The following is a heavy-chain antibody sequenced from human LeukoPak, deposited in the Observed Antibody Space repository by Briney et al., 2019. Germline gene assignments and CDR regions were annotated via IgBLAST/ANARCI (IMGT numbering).Heavy chain of an antibody. J-gene: IGHJ6*03. CDR3: ARDRAAAGKSYYMDV. CDR1: GGTFSSYA. D-gene: IGHD6-25*01. Sequence: VASVKVSCKASGGTFSSYAISWVRQAPGQGLEWMGGIIPIFGTANYAQKFQDRVTITADKSASTAYMELSSLRSEDMAVYYCARDRAAAGKSYYMDVWGKGTTVTVSS. CDR2: IIPIFGTA. V-gene: IGHV1-69*06.